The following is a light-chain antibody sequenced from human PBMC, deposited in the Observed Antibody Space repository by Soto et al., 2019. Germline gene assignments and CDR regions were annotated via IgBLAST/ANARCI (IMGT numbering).Light chain of an antibody. CDR3: SSYTSSSSYV. CDR2: DAS. J-gene: IGLJ1*01. CDR1: SSDVGGYNY. Sequence: QSALTQPASVSGSPVQSITISCTGTSSDVGGYNYVSWYQQHPGKAPKLMIYDASNRPSGVSNRFSGSKSGNTASLTISGLQAEDEADYYCSSYTSSSSYVFGTGTKVTVL. V-gene: IGLV2-14*01.